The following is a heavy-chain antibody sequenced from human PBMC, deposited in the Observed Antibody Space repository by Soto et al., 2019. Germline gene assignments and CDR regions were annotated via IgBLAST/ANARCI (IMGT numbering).Heavy chain of an antibody. Sequence: SETLSLTCTVSGGSVSSATYYWNWIRQPPGKGLEWIGSVYYSGTPNYNPSLKSRVTISMDTSYNRLSLKLRSVTAADTAVYYCARDLYLPPGPWDMHVLGPGTSVTVSS. D-gene: IGHD1-26*01. CDR1: GGSVSSATYY. J-gene: IGHJ6*02. CDR2: VYYSGTP. V-gene: IGHV4-61*01. CDR3: ARDLYLPPGPWDMHV.